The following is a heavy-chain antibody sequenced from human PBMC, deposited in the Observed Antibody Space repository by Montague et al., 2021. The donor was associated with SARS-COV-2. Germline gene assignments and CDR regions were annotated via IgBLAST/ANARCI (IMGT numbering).Heavy chain of an antibody. CDR1: GDSTSCPNCY. Sequence: SETLSLTCTVSGDSTSCPNCYWGWIRQAPGKGLDWIGTIYNSGTTYYNPSLKSRLTISIDTSKNQFSLKLTSVTAADTAVYYCARHRNYGGHSLDNLFHPWGQGTLVTVSS. CDR2: IYNSGTT. CDR3: ARHRNYGGHSLDNLFHP. D-gene: IGHD4-23*01. V-gene: IGHV4-39*01. J-gene: IGHJ5*02.